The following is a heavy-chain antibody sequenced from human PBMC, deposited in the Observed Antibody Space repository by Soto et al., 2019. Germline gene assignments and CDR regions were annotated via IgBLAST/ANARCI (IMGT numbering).Heavy chain of an antibody. Sequence: ASVKVSCKGSGFTFSNHDINWVRQAPGQGLERMGWVNPQSGNTDYAQKFQGRVTMTRYFFINTVYMELTSLRSEDTAVYYCARRARMGTQLWLPFDYWAQGTLVTVSS. CDR2: VNPQSGNT. CDR1: GFTFSNHD. CDR3: ARRARMGTQLWLPFDY. J-gene: IGHJ4*02. D-gene: IGHD5-18*01. V-gene: IGHV1-8*01.